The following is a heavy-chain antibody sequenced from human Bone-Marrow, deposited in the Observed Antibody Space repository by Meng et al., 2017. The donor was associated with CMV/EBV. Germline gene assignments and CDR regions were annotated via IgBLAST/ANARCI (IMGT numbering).Heavy chain of an antibody. J-gene: IGHJ4*02. CDR3: ARDLAGYSSPTCFDY. V-gene: IGHV3-30*02. CDR2: IRFDGTNK. CDR1: GFTFSSYA. Sequence: GESLKISCAASGFTFSSYAMHWVRQAPGKGLEWVANIRFDGTNKYHADSVKGRFTISRDNSKNTLYLQMNSLRAEDTAVYYCARDLAGYSSPTCFDYWGQGTLVTVSS. D-gene: IGHD6-13*01.